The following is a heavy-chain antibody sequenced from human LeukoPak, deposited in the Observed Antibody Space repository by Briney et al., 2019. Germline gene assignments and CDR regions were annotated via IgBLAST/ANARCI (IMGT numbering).Heavy chain of an antibody. V-gene: IGHV1-69*04. J-gene: IGHJ4*02. Sequence: ASVKVSCKASGGTFSSYAISWVRQAPGQGLEWMGRIIPILGIANYAQKLQGRVTMTTDTSTSTAYMELRSLRSDDTAVYYCARPADILTGYYSYHFDYWGQGTLVTVSS. CDR3: ARPADILTGYYSYHFDY. D-gene: IGHD3-9*01. CDR1: GGTFSSYA. CDR2: IIPILGIA.